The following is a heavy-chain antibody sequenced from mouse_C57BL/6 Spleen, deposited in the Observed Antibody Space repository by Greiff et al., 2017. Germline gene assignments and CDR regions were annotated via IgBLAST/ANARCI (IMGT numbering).Heavy chain of an antibody. CDR3: ARKAGYYGAMDY. D-gene: IGHD1-1*01. CDR1: GYAFSSSW. J-gene: IGHJ4*01. CDR2: IYPGDGDT. V-gene: IGHV1-82*01. Sequence: VQLQQSGPELVKPGASVKISCKASGYAFSSSWMNWVKQRPGKGLEWIGRIYPGDGDTNYNGKFKGKATLTADKSSSTAYMQLSSLTSEDSAVYFCARKAGYYGAMDYWGQGTSVTVSS.